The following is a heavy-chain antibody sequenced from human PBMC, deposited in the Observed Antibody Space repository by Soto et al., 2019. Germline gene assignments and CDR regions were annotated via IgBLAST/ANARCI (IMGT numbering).Heavy chain of an antibody. D-gene: IGHD2-15*01. J-gene: IGHJ5*02. V-gene: IGHV1-69*13. CDR3: AGSLGYCIGGSCYPRWFDP. CDR1: GGTFSSYA. Sequence: SVKVSCKASGGTFSSYAISWVRQAPGQGLEWMGGIIPIFGTANYAQKFQGRVTITADESTSTAYMELSSLRSEDTAVYYCAGSLGYCIGGSCYPRWFDPWGQGTLVTVFS. CDR2: IIPIFGTA.